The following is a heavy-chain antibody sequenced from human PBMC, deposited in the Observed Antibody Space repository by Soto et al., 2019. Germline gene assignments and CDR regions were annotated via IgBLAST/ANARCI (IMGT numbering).Heavy chain of an antibody. CDR1: GYTFISHG. CDR2: ISGKNGNT. Sequence: QVQLVQPGAEVKKPGASVKVSCKASGYTFISHGMSWVRQAPGQGLEWMGWISGKNGNTKFAQKFQGRVTLTTDTSTSTAYMEVRSLRTDDTAVYYCARVSSSIVVVPDYGMDVWGQGTTVTVSS. J-gene: IGHJ6*02. D-gene: IGHD2-2*01. V-gene: IGHV1-18*04. CDR3: ARVSSSIVVVPDYGMDV.